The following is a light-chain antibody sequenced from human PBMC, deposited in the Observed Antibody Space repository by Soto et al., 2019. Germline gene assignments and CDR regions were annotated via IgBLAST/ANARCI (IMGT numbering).Light chain of an antibody. Sequence: DIPMTQSPSTLSASVGDRVTITCRASQSSLRWLAWYQHKPGKAPKLLIYDASSLESVVPSRFSGSRSGTEFTLTISSLQPDDIATYYCQPYDTYWTFGQGTKGEI. CDR2: DAS. V-gene: IGKV1-5*01. CDR3: QPYDTYWT. CDR1: QSSLRW. J-gene: IGKJ1*01.